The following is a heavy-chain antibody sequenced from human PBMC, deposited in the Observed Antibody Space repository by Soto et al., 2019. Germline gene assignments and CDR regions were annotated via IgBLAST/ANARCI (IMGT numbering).Heavy chain of an antibody. CDR2: ISYDGSNK. J-gene: IGHJ6*02. CDR1: GFTFSSYG. CDR3: AKEHYYGSGRPIDGMDV. V-gene: IGHV3-30*18. D-gene: IGHD3-10*01. Sequence: SLRLSCAASGFTFSSYGMHWVRQAPGKGLEWVAVISYDGSNKYYADSVKGRFTISRDNSKNTLYLQMNSLRAEDTAVYYCAKEHYYGSGRPIDGMDVWGQGTTVTVSS.